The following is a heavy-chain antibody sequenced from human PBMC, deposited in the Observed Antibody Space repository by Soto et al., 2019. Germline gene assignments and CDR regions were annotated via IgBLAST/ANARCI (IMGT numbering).Heavy chain of an antibody. CDR1: GGFISSGDYY. V-gene: IGHV4-31*03. CDR2: IYYSGST. J-gene: IGHJ4*02. CDR3: ATYGAGSYKPTTFDY. D-gene: IGHD3-10*01. Sequence: QVQLQESGPGLVKPSQTLSLTCTVSGGFISSGDYYWSWIRQHPGKGLEWIGYIYYSGSTYYNPALNSRVTISVDTSKDQSSLKLGSVTAAETAVYYCATYGAGSYKPTTFDYWGQGTLVTVSS.